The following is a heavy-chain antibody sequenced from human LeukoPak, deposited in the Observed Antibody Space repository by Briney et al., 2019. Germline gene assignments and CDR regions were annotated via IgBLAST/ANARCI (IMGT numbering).Heavy chain of an antibody. V-gene: IGHV3-33*03. CDR2: IWYDGSNK. CDR1: GFTFSNFG. D-gene: IGHD5-24*01. J-gene: IGHJ4*02. Sequence: GGSLRLSCVASGFTFSNFGMHWVRQAPGKGLEWVAVIWYDGSNKYYADSVKGRFAISRDNAKNTLYLQMNILRAEDTAVYYCVRDRDGYNYWGQGTLVTVSS. CDR3: VRDRDGYNY.